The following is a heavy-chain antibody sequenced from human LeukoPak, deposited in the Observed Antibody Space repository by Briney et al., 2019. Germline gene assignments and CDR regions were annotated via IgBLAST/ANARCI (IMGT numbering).Heavy chain of an antibody. V-gene: IGHV4-59*01. J-gene: IGHJ4*02. CDR1: GGSISSYY. D-gene: IGHD4-17*01. Sequence: SETLSLTCTVSGGSISSYYWSWIRQPPGKGLEWLGYIYYSGSTNYNPSLKSRVTISVDTSKNQFSLKLSSVTAADTAVYYCARYPDYGDTDYFDYWGQGTLVTVSS. CDR2: IYYSGST. CDR3: ARYPDYGDTDYFDY.